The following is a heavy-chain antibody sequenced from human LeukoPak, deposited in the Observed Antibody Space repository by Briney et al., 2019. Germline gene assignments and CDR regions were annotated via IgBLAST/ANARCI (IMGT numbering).Heavy chain of an antibody. CDR2: IRNDRIT. V-gene: IGHV3-15*01. Sequence: GESLRLSCVLSGLTFSDAWMSWVRQAPGKGLEWVGRIRNDRITDYAAPVQGRFSISRDNSKNTIYLQMNSLRTEDTGMYFCTLTSTIFTVDYCGQGTLVTVSS. D-gene: IGHD5/OR15-5a*01. CDR3: TLTSTIFTVDY. J-gene: IGHJ4*02. CDR1: GLTFSDAW.